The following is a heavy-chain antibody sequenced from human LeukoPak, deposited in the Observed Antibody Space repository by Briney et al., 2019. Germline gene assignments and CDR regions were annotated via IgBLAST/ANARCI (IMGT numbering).Heavy chain of an antibody. V-gene: IGHV3-30*04. CDR3: ARGGSYDYWTGYRTDY. J-gene: IGHJ4*02. D-gene: IGHD3-3*01. CDR2: ISYDESNI. Sequence: GGSLRLSCAASNFAFSSYSMHWVRQAPGKGLEWVAVISYDESNIYYAASVKGRFSISRDNSKNTLFLQMNSLRAEDTAVHFCARGGSYDYWTGYRTDYWGQGTLVTVSS. CDR1: NFAFSSYS.